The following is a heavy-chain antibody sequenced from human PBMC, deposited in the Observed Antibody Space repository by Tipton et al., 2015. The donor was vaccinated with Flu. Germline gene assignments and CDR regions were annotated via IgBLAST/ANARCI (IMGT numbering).Heavy chain of an antibody. Sequence: VQLVQSGAEVRKPGASVKVSCKASGYTFTNYDINWVRQATGQGLEWMGWMSHNTGNTGYAQKFQGRVTMTRDTSISTAFMELSSLRSEDTAVYYCARVPPFNNWNDESDYWGQGTLVTVSS. J-gene: IGHJ4*02. V-gene: IGHV1-8*01. CDR1: GYTFTNYD. CDR3: ARVPPFNNWNDESDY. D-gene: IGHD1-20*01. CDR2: MSHNTGNT.